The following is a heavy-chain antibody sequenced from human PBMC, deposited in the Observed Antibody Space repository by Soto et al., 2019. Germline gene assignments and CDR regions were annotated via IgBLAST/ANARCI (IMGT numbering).Heavy chain of an antibody. CDR1: GYTFTSYD. V-gene: IGHV1-8*01. D-gene: IGHD4-4*01. CDR3: ARGRWDYSLDYYYYYMDV. Sequence: ASVKVSCKASGYTFTSYDINWVRQATGQGLEWMGWMNPNSGNTGYAQKFQGRVTMTRNTSISTAYMELSSLRSEDTAVYYCARGRWDYSLDYYYYYMDVGGKGTPVTVSS. J-gene: IGHJ6*03. CDR2: MNPNSGNT.